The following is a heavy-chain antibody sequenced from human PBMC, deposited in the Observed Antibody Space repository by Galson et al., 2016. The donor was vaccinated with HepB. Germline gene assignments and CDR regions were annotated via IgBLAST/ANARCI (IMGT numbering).Heavy chain of an antibody. CDR1: GFTFSSYS. CDR3: ARDYEGGTYSGHYFRS. V-gene: IGHV3-30*04. CDR2: ISYDGRNK. D-gene: IGHD1-26*01. Sequence: LRLSCAASGFTFSSYSMHWVRQAPGKGLEWAAAISYDGRNKNYADSVKGRFTISRDNSKNTLYLQMNSLRAEDTAVYYCARDYEGGTYSGHYFRSWGQGTLVTVSS. J-gene: IGHJ4*02.